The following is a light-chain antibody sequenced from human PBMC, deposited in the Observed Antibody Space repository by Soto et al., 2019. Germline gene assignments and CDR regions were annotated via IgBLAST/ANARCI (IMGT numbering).Light chain of an antibody. CDR3: QSYDSSLSGAV. J-gene: IGLJ7*01. Sequence: QPVLTQPPSVSGAPGQRVTISCTGSSSNIGAGYDVHWYQQLPGTATKLLIYGTSNRPSGVPDRFSGSKSGTSASLAIIGLQAEDEADYYCQSYDSSLSGAVFGGGTQLTVL. CDR1: SSNIGAGYD. CDR2: GTS. V-gene: IGLV1-40*01.